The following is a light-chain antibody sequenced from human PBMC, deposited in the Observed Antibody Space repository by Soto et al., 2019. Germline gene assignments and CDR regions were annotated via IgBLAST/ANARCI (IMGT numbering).Light chain of an antibody. Sequence: EIVLTQSPATLSLSPGERATLSCRASQSVSSYLAWYQQKPGQAPRLLIYDASNRATGIPARFSCSGSVTDFTLTISRLEPEDFTVYYCQQRSNLLTFGGGTKVEIK. CDR1: QSVSSY. J-gene: IGKJ4*01. CDR3: QQRSNLLT. CDR2: DAS. V-gene: IGKV3-11*01.